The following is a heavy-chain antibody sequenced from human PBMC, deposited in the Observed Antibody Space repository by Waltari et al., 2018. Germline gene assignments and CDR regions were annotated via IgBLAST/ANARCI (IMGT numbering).Heavy chain of an antibody. CDR2: IYPGGST. J-gene: IGHJ4*02. Sequence: VQLQESGPGLVRSSETLSLTCTVSDASMNSYHYMWTWIRQPAGKALEWIGRIYPGGSTNYNASLNSRVAMSLDTSENQFSLNLASVTAADTAVYYCARGYATADFDYWGQGTLVTVSS. V-gene: IGHV4-4*07. D-gene: IGHD2-2*01. CDR3: ARGYATADFDY. CDR1: DASMNSYH.